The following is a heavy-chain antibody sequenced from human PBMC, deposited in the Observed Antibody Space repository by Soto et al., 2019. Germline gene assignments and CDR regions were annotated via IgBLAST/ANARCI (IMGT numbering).Heavy chain of an antibody. Sequence: QVQLVQSGAEVKKPGSSVKVSCKASGGTFSSYTISWVRQAPGQGLEWMGRIIPILGIANYAQKFQGRVTMTADKSTSTAYMELSSLRSEDTAVYYCARDRSLYGDYEDDAFDIWGQGTMVTVSS. CDR1: GGTFSSYT. D-gene: IGHD4-17*01. V-gene: IGHV1-69*08. J-gene: IGHJ3*02. CDR2: IIPILGIA. CDR3: ARDRSLYGDYEDDAFDI.